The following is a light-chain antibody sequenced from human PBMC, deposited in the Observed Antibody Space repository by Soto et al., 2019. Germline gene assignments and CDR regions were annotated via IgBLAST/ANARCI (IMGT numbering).Light chain of an antibody. CDR1: QTVSSSF. Sequence: EIVLTQSPGTLSLSPGERATLSCRASQTVSSSFLAWYQQTPGQAPRLLIYAASSRATGIPDRFSGSGSATDFTLTISSLEPEDFAVYYCQHRSSWPITFGQGTRLEIK. V-gene: IGKV3D-20*02. CDR2: AAS. CDR3: QHRSSWPIT. J-gene: IGKJ5*01.